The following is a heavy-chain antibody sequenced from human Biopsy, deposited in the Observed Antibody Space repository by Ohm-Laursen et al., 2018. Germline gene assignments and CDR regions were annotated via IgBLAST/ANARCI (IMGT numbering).Heavy chain of an antibody. CDR2: LFTSGTT. J-gene: IGHJ4*02. V-gene: IGHV4-4*07. D-gene: IGHD3-10*01. Sequence: GTLSLTCTVSGGSINSYYWSWMRQPAGKGLEWIGRLFTSGTTNSSPSLNNRVTMSVDTSKNQFSLRLTSLTAADPAVYYCVRGGSGSFPFDYWGPGTLVTVSS. CDR3: VRGGSGSFPFDY. CDR1: GGSINSYY.